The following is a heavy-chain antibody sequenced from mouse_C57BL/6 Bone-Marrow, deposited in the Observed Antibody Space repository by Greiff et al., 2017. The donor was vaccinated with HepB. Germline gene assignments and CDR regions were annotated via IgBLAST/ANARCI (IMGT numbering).Heavy chain of an antibody. CDR3: ARGYCGRSYVGY. D-gene: IGHD1-1*01. CDR2: IDPANGNT. CDR1: GFNIKNTY. J-gene: IGHJ2*01. V-gene: IGHV14-3*01. Sequence: VQLQQSVAELVRPGASVKLSCTASGFNIKNTYMHWVKQRPEQGLEWIGRIDPANGNTKYDPKFQGKATITADTSSNTAYLQLSSLTSEDAAIFYCARGYCGRSYVGYWGQGTTLTVSS.